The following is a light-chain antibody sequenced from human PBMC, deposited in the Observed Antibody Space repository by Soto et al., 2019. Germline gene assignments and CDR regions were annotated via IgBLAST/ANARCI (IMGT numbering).Light chain of an antibody. CDR1: QSVSSY. Sequence: EIVLTQSPATLSLSPGERATLSCRASQSVSSYLAWYQQKPGQAPRPLIYDASTRATGIPARFSGSGSGTDFTLTISSLEAEDFAVYYCLQRSNWLWTFGQGTKV. CDR2: DAS. J-gene: IGKJ1*01. CDR3: LQRSNWLWT. V-gene: IGKV3-11*01.